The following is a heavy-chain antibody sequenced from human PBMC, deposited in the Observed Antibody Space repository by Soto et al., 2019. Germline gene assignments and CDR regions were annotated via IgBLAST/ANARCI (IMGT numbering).Heavy chain of an antibody. CDR2: IYYTGST. D-gene: IGHD3-3*01. CDR3: ARLHFDDFWSGSVKMDV. Sequence: PSETLSLTCTVSGGSVSSGSYQWSWIRQSPGKGLEWIGYIYYTGSTNYNPSLKSRVTISVDTSTNQFSLKLTSVTAADTALYFCARLHFDDFWSGSVKMDVWGQGTTVTVS. CDR1: GGSVSSGSYQ. J-gene: IGHJ6*02. V-gene: IGHV4-61*01.